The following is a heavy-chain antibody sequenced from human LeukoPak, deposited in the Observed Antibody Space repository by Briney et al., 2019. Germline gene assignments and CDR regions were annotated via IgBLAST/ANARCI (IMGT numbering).Heavy chain of an antibody. J-gene: IGHJ4*02. D-gene: IGHD3-10*01. CDR2: ISNTSSYI. CDR3: ARDPFSSGSY. CDR1: GLTFSRYT. V-gene: IGHV3-21*01. Sequence: GGALRLSCAASGLTFSRYTMNWVRQAPGKGVECVSSISNTSSYIHYADSLKGRFTISNDNASNSLFLQMSSRRAGNTAVYYCARDPFSSGSYWGQGTLVSVSS.